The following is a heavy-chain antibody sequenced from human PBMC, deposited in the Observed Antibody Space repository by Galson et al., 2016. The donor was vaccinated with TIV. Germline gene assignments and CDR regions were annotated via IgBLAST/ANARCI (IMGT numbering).Heavy chain of an antibody. CDR3: ARCAGKYYSYSSHYHDS. J-gene: IGHJ4*02. V-gene: IGHV3-33*01. D-gene: IGHD4-11*01. Sequence: SLRLSCAASGLMLSKYGVQWVRQAPGKGLEWVAMIWYDGSIKNYEDSVKGRFIISRGNSKNSVYLEMNSMRVEDTAVYYCARCAGKYYSYSSHYHDSWGQGTLVTVSS. CDR2: IWYDGSIK. CDR1: GLMLSKYG.